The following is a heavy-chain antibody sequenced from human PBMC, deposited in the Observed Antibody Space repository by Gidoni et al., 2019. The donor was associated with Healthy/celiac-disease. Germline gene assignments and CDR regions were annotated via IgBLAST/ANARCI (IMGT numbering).Heavy chain of an antibody. D-gene: IGHD3-22*01. CDR1: GGSISSYY. CDR2: IYYSGST. Sequence: QVQLQESGPGLVKPSETLSLTCTVSGGSISSYYWSWIRQPPGKGLEWIGYIYYSGSTNDTPSLKSRVTISVDTSKNQFSLKLSSVTAADTAVYYCARDKGRASSGIMDYWGQGTLVTVSS. CDR3: ARDKGRASSGIMDY. J-gene: IGHJ4*02. V-gene: IGHV4-59*01.